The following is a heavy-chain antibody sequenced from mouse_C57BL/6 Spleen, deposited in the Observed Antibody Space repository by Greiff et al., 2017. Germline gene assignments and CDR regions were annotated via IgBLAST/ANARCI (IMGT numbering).Heavy chain of an antibody. CDR2: IWRGGST. CDR3: DRTGYDDYLLAY. V-gene: IGHV2-2*01. D-gene: IGHD2-3*01. J-gene: IGHJ3*01. Sequence: QVQLQQSGPGLVQPSPSLSITCTASGFSFTSYGVHWVRQSPGKGLEWLGVIWRGGSTDYNAAFISRLSISKDNSKSQVFFKMNSLQADDTAIYYCDRTGYDDYLLAYWGQGTLVTVSA. CDR1: GFSFTSYG.